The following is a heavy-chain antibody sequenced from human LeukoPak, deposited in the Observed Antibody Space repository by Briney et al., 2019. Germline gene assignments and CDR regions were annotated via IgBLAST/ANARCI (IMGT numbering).Heavy chain of an antibody. V-gene: IGHV4-61*05. J-gene: IGHJ4*02. CDR1: GGSISSSSYY. D-gene: IGHD5-18*01. Sequence: TPSETLSLTCTVSGGSISSSSYYWGWIRQPPGKGLEWIGYIYYTGTTDYNPSLKCRVTISVDTSKNQFSLKLSSVTAADTAVYYCARGYGRYFDYWGQGTLVTVSS. CDR2: IYYTGTT. CDR3: ARGYGRYFDY.